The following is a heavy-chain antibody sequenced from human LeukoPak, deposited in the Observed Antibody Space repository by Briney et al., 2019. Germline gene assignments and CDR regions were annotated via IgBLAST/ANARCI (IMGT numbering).Heavy chain of an antibody. D-gene: IGHD1-26*01. V-gene: IGHV1-2*02. CDR3: ARDHSGNYSFDY. Sequence: ASVKVSCKASGYTFTSYGISWVRQAPGQGLEWMGWINPNSGGTNYAQKFLGRVTMTSDTSISTAYMELSRLKSDDTAVYYCARDHSGNYSFDYWGQGTLVTVSS. CDR2: INPNSGGT. CDR1: GYTFTSYG. J-gene: IGHJ4*02.